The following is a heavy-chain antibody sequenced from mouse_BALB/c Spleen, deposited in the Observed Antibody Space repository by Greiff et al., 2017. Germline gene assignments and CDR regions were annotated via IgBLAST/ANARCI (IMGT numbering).Heavy chain of an antibody. CDR1: GFTFSSFG. V-gene: IGHV5-17*02. CDR2: ISSGSSTI. CDR3: ARSYGLGDY. Sequence: EVMLVESGGGLVQPGGSRKLSCAASGFTFSSFGMHWVRQAPEKGLEWVAYISSGSSTIYYADTVKGRFTISRDNPKNTLFLQMTSLRSEDTAMYYCARSYGLGDYWGQGTTLTVSS. J-gene: IGHJ2*01. D-gene: IGHD1-2*01.